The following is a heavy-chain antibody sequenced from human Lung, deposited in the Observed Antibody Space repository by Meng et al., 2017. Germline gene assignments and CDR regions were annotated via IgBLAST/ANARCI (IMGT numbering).Heavy chain of an antibody. D-gene: IGHD2-8*01. CDR1: GDSVSSNSAA. Sequence: SCAISGDSVSSNSAAWNWIRQSPTKGPEWLGRTYYRSKGYNNYAVSVKSRITINPDTSKNQFSLQLNSVTPEDTAVYYCSSALFWTDCTNGLCRPIYYDYGMDVWGQGTTVTVSS. J-gene: IGHJ6*02. CDR3: SSALFWTDCTNGLCRPIYYDYGMDV. V-gene: IGHV6-1*01. CDR2: TYYRSKGYN.